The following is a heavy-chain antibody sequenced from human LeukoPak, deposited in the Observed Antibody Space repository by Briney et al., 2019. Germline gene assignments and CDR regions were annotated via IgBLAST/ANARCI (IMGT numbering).Heavy chain of an antibody. CDR1: GFTFSSYW. CDR2: IKQDGSEK. CDR3: ARVRDSSGWDAFDI. D-gene: IGHD6-19*01. Sequence: PGGSLRLSCAASGFTFSSYWMSWVRQAPGKGLEWVANIKQDGSEKYYVDSVKGRFTISRDNAKNSLYLQMNSLGAEDTAVYYCARVRDSSGWDAFDIWGQGTMVTVSS. J-gene: IGHJ3*02. V-gene: IGHV3-7*01.